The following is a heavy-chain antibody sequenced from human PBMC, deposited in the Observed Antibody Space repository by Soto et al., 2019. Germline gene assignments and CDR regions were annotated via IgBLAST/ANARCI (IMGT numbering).Heavy chain of an antibody. CDR1: GFTFSSYS. J-gene: IGHJ6*02. D-gene: IGHD3-22*01. CDR3: ARDRYSDDSSGYYPYYYYYGMDV. Sequence: GGSLRLSCAASGFTFSSYSMNWVRQAPGKGLEWVSYISSSSSTIYDADSVKGRFTISRDNAKNSLYLQMNSLRDEDTAVYYCARDRYSDDSSGYYPYYYYYGMDVWGQGTTVTVSS. CDR2: ISSSSSTI. V-gene: IGHV3-48*02.